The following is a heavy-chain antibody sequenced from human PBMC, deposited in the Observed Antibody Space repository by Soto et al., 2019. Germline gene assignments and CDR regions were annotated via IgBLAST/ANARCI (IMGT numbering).Heavy chain of an antibody. CDR1: GASVSSGNW. CDR2: MHPSGNT. V-gene: IGHV4-4*02. D-gene: IGHD2-21*01. CDR3: ARHGDYFFDF. J-gene: IGHJ4*02. Sequence: QVQLQESGPGLLKPSGTLFLTCAVSGASVSSGNWWSWVRQPPGKGLEWIGEMHPSGNTNCNPSLKSRVSVSVDKSKNQLTLHLNSLTAADTAVYFCARHGDYFFDFWGQGTLVIVSS.